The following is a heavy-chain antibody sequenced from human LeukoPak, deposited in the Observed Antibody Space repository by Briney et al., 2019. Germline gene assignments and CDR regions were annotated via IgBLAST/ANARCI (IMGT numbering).Heavy chain of an antibody. V-gene: IGHV3-30-3*01. CDR2: ISYDGSNK. Sequence: GGSLRLSCAASGFTFSSYAMRWVRQAPGKGLEWVAVISYDGSNKYYADSVKGRFTISRDNSKNTLYLQMNSLRAEDTAVYYCARVSAAGTSSYAFDIWGQGTMVTVSS. J-gene: IGHJ3*02. CDR1: GFTFSSYA. CDR3: ARVSAAGTSSYAFDI. D-gene: IGHD6-13*01.